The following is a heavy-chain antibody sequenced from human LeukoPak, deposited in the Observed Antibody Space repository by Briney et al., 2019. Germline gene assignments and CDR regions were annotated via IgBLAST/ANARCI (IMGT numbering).Heavy chain of an antibody. CDR2: ISGSGGST. CDR3: TKTSGPAILGWLSP. CDR1: GFTFNRYA. J-gene: IGHJ5*02. D-gene: IGHD3-3*02. V-gene: IGHV3-23*01. Sequence: PGGSLRLSCAGSGFTFNRYAMSWVRQAPGKGLEWVSAISGSGGSTYYADSVKGRFTISRDNSKNTLYLQMSSLRADDTAVYYCTKTSGPAILGWLSPWGQGTLVTVSS.